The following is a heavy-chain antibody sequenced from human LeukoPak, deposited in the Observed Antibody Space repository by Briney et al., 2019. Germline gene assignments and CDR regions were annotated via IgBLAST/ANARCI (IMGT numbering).Heavy chain of an antibody. D-gene: IGHD2-21*01. CDR2: MSESGGGT. J-gene: IGHJ4*02. V-gene: IGHV3-23*01. CDR3: ARHPSIYKFRDC. CDR1: GFTLRSYA. Sequence: GGSLRLSSAASGFTLRSYAMSWVRQAPGNRLERGSSMSESGGGTFYADSVKGRFIISRDNSKNTLFLQMNSLRAEDTAVYYCARHPSIYKFRDCWGQGTLVTVSS.